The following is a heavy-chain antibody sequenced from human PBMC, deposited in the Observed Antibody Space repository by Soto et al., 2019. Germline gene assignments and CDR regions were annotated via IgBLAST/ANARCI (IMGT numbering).Heavy chain of an antibody. CDR1: GVSTSSGNW. CDR2: IFHDGTA. V-gene: IGHV4-4*02. J-gene: IGHJ4*02. CDR3: ARLVYDTRLNYMYFDF. D-gene: IGHD2-8*01. Sequence: PSETLSLTCAVSGVSTSSGNWWTWVRQTPQRGLEYIGEIFHDGTANYYPSFERRVAISVDTSKNQFSLKLTSVTAADTAIYLCARLVYDTRLNYMYFDFWGQGALVTVSS.